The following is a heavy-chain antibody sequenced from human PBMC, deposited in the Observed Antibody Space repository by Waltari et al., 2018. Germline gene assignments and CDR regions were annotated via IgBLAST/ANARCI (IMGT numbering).Heavy chain of an antibody. CDR2: IYSSGST. CDR3: ARDPPGVAAAGPGRG. Sequence: EAQLVESGGKFVQPGGSLRLSCVASGLHFRRHWMSWVRQAPGRGLECISLIYSSGSTYYADSVKGRFTISRDNSKNTLYLQMNSLRSEDTAVYFCARDPPGVAAAGPGRGWGQGTLVTVSS. CDR1: GLHFRRHW. D-gene: IGHD6-25*01. V-gene: IGHV3-66*02. J-gene: IGHJ4*02.